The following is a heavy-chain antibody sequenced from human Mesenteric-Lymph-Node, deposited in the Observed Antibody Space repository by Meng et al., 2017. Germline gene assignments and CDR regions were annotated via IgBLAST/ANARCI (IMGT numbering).Heavy chain of an antibody. CDR2: MNPNSGNT. D-gene: IGHD3-9*01. CDR1: GYTFTSYD. CDR3: ARVLRYFDWLTYYYYYGMDV. Sequence: ASVKVSCNASGYTFTSYDINWLRQATGQGLEWMGWMNPNSGNTGYAQKFQGRVTITRNTSISTAYMELSSLRSEDTAVYYCARVLRYFDWLTYYYYYGMDVWGQGTTVTVSS. J-gene: IGHJ6*02. V-gene: IGHV1-8*03.